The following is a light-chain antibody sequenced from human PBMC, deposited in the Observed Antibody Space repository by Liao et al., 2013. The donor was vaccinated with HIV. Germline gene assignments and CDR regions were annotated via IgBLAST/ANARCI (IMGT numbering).Light chain of an antibody. CDR1: NIGAEA. V-gene: IGLV3-1*01. CDR3: QAWDSGTAV. Sequence: SYVLTQPPSVSVAPGKTARITCGGNNIGAEAVHWYQQRPGQPPVLVIYQGNKRPSGIPERFSGSNSGNTAALTIRGTQVMDEADYYCQAWDSGTAVFGGGTKLTVL. CDR2: QGN. J-gene: IGLJ3*02.